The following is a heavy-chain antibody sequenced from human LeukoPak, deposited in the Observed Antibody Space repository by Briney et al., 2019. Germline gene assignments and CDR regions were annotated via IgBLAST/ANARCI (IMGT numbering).Heavy chain of an antibody. J-gene: IGHJ4*02. V-gene: IGHV4-59*08. CDR3: ARHARRTGIAVAGTSSFDY. CDR2: IYYSGST. D-gene: IGHD6-19*01. Sequence: SETLSLTCTVSGYSINSGYYWGWIRQPPGKGLEWIGYIYYSGSTNYNPSLKSRVTISVDTSKNQFSLKLSSVTAADTAVYYCARHARRTGIAVAGTSSFDYWGQGTLVTVSS. CDR1: GYSINSGYY.